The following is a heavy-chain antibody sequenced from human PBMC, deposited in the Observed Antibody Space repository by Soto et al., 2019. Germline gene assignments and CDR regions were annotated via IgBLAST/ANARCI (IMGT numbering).Heavy chain of an antibody. CDR2: IYYSGST. CDR3: AGDNTVGATDPSHYFDY. D-gene: IGHD1-26*01. CDR1: GGSISSGGYY. V-gene: IGHV4-31*03. J-gene: IGHJ4*02. Sequence: QVQLQESGPGLVKPSQTLSLTCTVSGGSISSGGYYWSWIRQHPGKGLEWIGYIYYSGSTYYNPSLKSRVTISVDTSKNQFSLKLSSVTAADTAVYYCAGDNTVGATDPSHYFDYWGQGTLVTVSS.